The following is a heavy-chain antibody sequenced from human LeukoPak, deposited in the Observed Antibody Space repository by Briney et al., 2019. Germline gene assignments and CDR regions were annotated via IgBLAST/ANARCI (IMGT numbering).Heavy chain of an antibody. CDR1: GFTFSSYA. D-gene: IGHD1-26*01. J-gene: IGHJ4*02. CDR3: AKGIQWELPLEY. V-gene: IGHV3-23*01. Sequence: GGSLRLSCAASGFTFSSYAMSWVRQAPGKGLEWVSAISISGGSTYYAGSVKGRFTISRDKSKNTLYLQMNTLGAEDTAIYYCAKGIQWELPLEYWGQGTLVTVSS. CDR2: ISISGGST.